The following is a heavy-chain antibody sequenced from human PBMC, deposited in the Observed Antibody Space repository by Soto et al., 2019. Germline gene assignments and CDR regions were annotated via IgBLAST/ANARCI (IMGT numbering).Heavy chain of an antibody. J-gene: IGHJ4*02. Sequence: QVQLQESGPGLVKPSQTLSLTCTVSAGSISSGGYYWSWIRQHPGKGLAWIGYIYYSGNTYYNPSLTSRITLGVDTPKCQFPLKLSSVTAADTAVYYCAGQRNIRGDSLDFDSWGRGSPGTVSS. CDR1: AGSISSGGYY. D-gene: IGHD5-18*01. CDR2: IYYSGNT. CDR3: AGQRNIRGDSLDFDS. V-gene: IGHV4-31*03.